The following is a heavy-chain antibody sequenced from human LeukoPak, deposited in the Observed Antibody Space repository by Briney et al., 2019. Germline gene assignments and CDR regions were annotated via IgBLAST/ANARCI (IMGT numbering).Heavy chain of an antibody. CDR3: ARRYLYYFDY. D-gene: IGHD1-1*01. CDR2: ISVYNGDT. J-gene: IGHJ4*02. Sequence: ASVKVSCKASGYTFPNYGFTWERQAPGQGLEWMGWISVYNGDTNYAQKFQGRVTMTRDMSTSTVYMELSSLRSEDTAVYYCARRYLYYFDYWGQGTLVTVSS. V-gene: IGHV1-18*01. CDR1: GYTFPNYG.